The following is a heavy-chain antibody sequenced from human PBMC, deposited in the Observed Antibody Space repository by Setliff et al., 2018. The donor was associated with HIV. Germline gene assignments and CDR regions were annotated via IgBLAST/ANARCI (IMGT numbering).Heavy chain of an antibody. CDR3: ARGGEYYSDSGGIYYYMDV. V-gene: IGHV3-20*04. J-gene: IGHJ6*03. Sequence: GGSLRLSCAASGFTFSSYWMHWVRQVPGKGLEWVSGINWNGRSTGDADFVKGRFTISRDNAKNSLYLQMNSLGAEDTALYYCARGGEYYSDSGGIYYYMDVWGKGTTVTVSS. CDR1: GFTFSSYW. D-gene: IGHD3-22*01. CDR2: INWNGRST.